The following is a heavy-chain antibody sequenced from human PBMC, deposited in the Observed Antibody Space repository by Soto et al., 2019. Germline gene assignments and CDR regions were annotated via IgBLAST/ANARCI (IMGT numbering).Heavy chain of an antibody. D-gene: IGHD4-17*01. CDR3: GQYGDLWYFDL. V-gene: IGHV1-69*12. CDR2: IIPIFGTA. CDR1: GGTFSSYA. J-gene: IGHJ2*01. Sequence: QVQLVQSGAEVKKPGSSVKVSCKASGGTFSSYAISWVRQAPGQGLEWMGGIIPIFGTANYAQKFQGRVTIPADESTSTAYMELSSLRSDDTAVYSGGQYGDLWYFDLWGSGTIVTVSS.